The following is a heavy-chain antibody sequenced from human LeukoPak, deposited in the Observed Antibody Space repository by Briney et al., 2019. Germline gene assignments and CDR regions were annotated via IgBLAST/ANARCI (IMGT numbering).Heavy chain of an antibody. J-gene: IGHJ4*02. CDR1: GGSISSYY. CDR3: ARNYDNSGYTAFGY. V-gene: IGHV4-59*01. D-gene: IGHD3-22*01. CDR2: IYSSGST. Sequence: PSETLSLTCTVSGGSISSYYWSWIRQSPGKGLEWIGHIYSSGSTNYNPSLKSRVTISIDTSKNQFSLKLSSVTAADTALYYCARNYDNSGYTAFGYWGRGTPVTVSS.